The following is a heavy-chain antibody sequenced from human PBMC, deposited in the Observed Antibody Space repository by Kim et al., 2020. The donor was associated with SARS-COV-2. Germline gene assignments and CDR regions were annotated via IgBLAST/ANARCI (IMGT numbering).Heavy chain of an antibody. Sequence: SQKFQGRVPITRDTAASTAYMELSSLRSEDTAVYYCARDIPYDSSGSGDYWGQGTLVTVSS. V-gene: IGHV1-3*01. D-gene: IGHD3-22*01. CDR3: ARDIPYDSSGSGDY. J-gene: IGHJ4*02.